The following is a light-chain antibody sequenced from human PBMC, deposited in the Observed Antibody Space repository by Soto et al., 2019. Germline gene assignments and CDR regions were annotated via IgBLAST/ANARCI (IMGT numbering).Light chain of an antibody. CDR3: QQRSNWPPVT. V-gene: IGKV3-11*01. Sequence: EIVLTQSPATLSLSPGERATLSCRASQSVSSYLAWYQQTPGQAPRLLIYDASNRATGIPARFSGSGSGTDVTLTISSLEPEDFAVYYCQQRSNWPPVTFGQGTKLEIK. CDR1: QSVSSY. CDR2: DAS. J-gene: IGKJ2*01.